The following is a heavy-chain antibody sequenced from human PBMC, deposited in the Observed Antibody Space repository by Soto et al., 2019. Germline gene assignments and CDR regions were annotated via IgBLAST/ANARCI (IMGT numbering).Heavy chain of an antibody. Sequence: PGGSMSLSCTVSGFTFSSPTMTWVRQGPGKGLEWVSSISSSSSYIYFADSLKGRFTISRDNAKNSLYLQMNSLRAEDTAVYYCARDVGEMYAIWGQGTQVTVSS. D-gene: IGHD2-8*01. CDR2: ISSSSSYI. V-gene: IGHV3-21*06. J-gene: IGHJ4*02. CDR1: GFTFSSPT. CDR3: ARDVGEMYAI.